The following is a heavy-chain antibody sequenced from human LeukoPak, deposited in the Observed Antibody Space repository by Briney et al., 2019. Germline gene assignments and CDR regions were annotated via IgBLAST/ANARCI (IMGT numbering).Heavy chain of an antibody. D-gene: IGHD3-3*01. Sequence: PSETLSLTCVVSGGSIRSDGYSWSWIRQPPGKGLEWIGNSYHSGSTYYNTSLKRRVTISVDRSKNQFSLELSSVTAADTAVYYCARGDFFGYWGQGTLVTVSS. CDR1: GGSIRSDGYS. J-gene: IGHJ4*02. V-gene: IGHV4-30-2*01. CDR3: ARGDFFGY. CDR2: SYHSGST.